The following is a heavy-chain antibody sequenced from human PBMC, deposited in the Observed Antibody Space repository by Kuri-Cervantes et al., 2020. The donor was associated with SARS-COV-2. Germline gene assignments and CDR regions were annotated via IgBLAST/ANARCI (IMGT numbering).Heavy chain of an antibody. D-gene: IGHD3-3*01. CDR3: AKDSSYDFWSGLLDAQDY. Sequence: GESLKISCAASGFTFSSYAMHWVRQAPGKGLERVALISYDGSNKFYADSVKGRFTISRDNSKNTLYLQMNSLRAEDTAVYYCAKDSSYDFWSGLLDAQDYWGQGTLVTVSS. CDR1: GFTFSSYA. V-gene: IGHV3-30*18. J-gene: IGHJ4*02. CDR2: ISYDGSNK.